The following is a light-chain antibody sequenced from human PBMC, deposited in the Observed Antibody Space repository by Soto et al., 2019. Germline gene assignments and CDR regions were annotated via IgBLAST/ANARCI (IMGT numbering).Light chain of an antibody. Sequence: EIVVTQSPATLSVSPGERATLSCRASQSVSSNLAWYQQKPGQAPRLLIYGASTRATGIPARFSGSGSGTEFTLTISSLQPEDFAVYYCQQYNNWPLTFGQGTKVDIK. CDR1: QSVSSN. CDR3: QQYNNWPLT. J-gene: IGKJ1*01. V-gene: IGKV3-15*01. CDR2: GAS.